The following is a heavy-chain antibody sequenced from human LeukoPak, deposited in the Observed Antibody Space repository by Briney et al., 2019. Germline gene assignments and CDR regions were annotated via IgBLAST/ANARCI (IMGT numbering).Heavy chain of an antibody. CDR1: GFTFSSYD. CDR2: ISSRSSHI. J-gene: IGHJ4*02. D-gene: IGHD3-10*01. CDR3: ARGETQGSPDDF. V-gene: IGHV3-21*01. Sequence: GGSLRLSCAASGFTFSSYDMSWVRQAPGKGLEWVSSISSRSSHIYYADSVKGRFTISRDNAKNSLYLQMNSLRAEDTAVYYCARGETQGSPDDFWGQGTLVTVSS.